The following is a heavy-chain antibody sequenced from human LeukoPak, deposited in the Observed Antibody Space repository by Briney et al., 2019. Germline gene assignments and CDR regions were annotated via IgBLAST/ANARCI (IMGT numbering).Heavy chain of an antibody. J-gene: IGHJ3*02. D-gene: IGHD3-10*01. CDR2: IYYTGNT. CDR3: TKSDGYGLIRI. V-gene: IGHV4-39*07. Sequence: ASETLSLTCSVSGDSIIGYYWGWIRQPPGKGLEWIGNIYYTGNTYYNSSLKSRVTISLDTSKNQFSLKVISMTAADTAAYYCTKSDGYGLIRICGRGTMVTVSS. CDR1: GDSIIGYY.